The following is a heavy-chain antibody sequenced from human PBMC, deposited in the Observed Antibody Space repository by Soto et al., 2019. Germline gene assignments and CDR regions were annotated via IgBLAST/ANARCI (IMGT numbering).Heavy chain of an antibody. Sequence: HVHLVQCGAEENKPGSSVKVSCRASGCTFSTYTISWVRQVPGQGLEWMGKIIPIVGGADYAQEFQGRVTITADKSTSTAYMVLSSLRSEDTAVYFCARYKGYGELDHWGQGTRVTVSS. CDR3: ARYKGYGELDH. V-gene: IGHV1-69*02. J-gene: IGHJ4*02. CDR1: GCTFSTYT. CDR2: IIPIVGGA. D-gene: IGHD4-17*01.